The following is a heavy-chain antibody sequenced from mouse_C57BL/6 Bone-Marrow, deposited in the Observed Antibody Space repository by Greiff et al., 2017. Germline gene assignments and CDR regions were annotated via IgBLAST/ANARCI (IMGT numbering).Heavy chain of an antibody. J-gene: IGHJ1*03. CDR2: INPSTGGT. Sequence: DVKLVESGPELVKPGASVKISCKASGYSFTGYYMNWVKQSPEKSLEWIGEINPSTGGTTYNQKFKAKATLTVDKSSSTAYMQLKSLTSEDSAVYYCARELSRYFDVWGTGTTVTVSS. V-gene: IGHV1-42*01. CDR1: GYSFTGYY. CDR3: ARELSRYFDV.